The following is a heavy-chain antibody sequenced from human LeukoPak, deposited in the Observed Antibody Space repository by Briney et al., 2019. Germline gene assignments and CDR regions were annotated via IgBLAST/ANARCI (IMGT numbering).Heavy chain of an antibody. Sequence: PGRSLRLSCAASGFTFNNYGMHWVRQAPGKGLEWVAVIWYDGSHKYYADSVKGRFTISRDNSKNTLYLQMNTLRAEDTAVYYCARDGDYDILIGFNWFDPWGQGTLVTVSS. CDR2: IWYDGSHK. CDR1: GFTFNNYG. D-gene: IGHD3-9*01. CDR3: ARDGDYDILIGFNWFDP. V-gene: IGHV3-33*01. J-gene: IGHJ5*02.